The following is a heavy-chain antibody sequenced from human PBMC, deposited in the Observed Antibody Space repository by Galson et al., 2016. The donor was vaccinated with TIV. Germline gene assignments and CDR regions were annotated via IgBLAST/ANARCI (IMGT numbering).Heavy chain of an antibody. Sequence: LRLSCAASGFTLSNYDMHWVRQAPGKGLEWVAFIRFDETTKYYGDSVKGRFTISRDNSKNTLYLQMNSLRPEDTALYYCARKDQPILVVGPAGGASDLWGQGTMVIVSS. V-gene: IGHV3-30*02. CDR3: ARKDQPILVVGPAGGASDL. D-gene: IGHD2-15*01. CDR1: GFTLSNYD. J-gene: IGHJ3*01. CDR2: IRFDETTK.